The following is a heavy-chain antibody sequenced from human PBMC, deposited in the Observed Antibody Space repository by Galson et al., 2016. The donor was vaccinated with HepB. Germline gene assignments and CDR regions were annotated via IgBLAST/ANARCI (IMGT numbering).Heavy chain of an antibody. D-gene: IGHD3-22*01. Sequence: SLRLSCAASGFIFSSYGMHWVRQAPGKGQEWVAVISYDGSKKYYADSVKGRFTVSRDNSKNTLYLQMNSLRAEDTAVYYCAKERISSGYYLPFDDWGQGTLVTVSS. CDR3: AKERISSGYYLPFDD. CDR2: ISYDGSKK. CDR1: GFIFSSYG. J-gene: IGHJ4*02. V-gene: IGHV3-30*18.